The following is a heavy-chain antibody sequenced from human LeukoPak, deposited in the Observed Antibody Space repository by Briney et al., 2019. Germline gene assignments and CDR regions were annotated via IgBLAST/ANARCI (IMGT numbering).Heavy chain of an antibody. CDR3: ARDELRWEGVDY. V-gene: IGHV3-30*03. CDR1: GFTFSSYS. Sequence: GGSLRLSCAASGFTFSSYSMNWVRQAPGKGLEWVAVISYDGSNKYYADSVKGRFTISRDNSKNTLYLQMNSLRAEDTAVYYCARDELRWEGVDYWGQGTLVTVSS. J-gene: IGHJ4*02. CDR2: ISYDGSNK. D-gene: IGHD4-17*01.